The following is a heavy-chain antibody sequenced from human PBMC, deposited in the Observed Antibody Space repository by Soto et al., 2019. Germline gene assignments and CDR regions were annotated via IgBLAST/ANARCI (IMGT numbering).Heavy chain of an antibody. CDR2: IIPIFGTA. CDR3: ARVAHSAAFGRFDP. D-gene: IGHD6-25*01. V-gene: IGHV1-69*13. Sequence: SVKVSCKASGGTFSSYAISWVRQAPGQGLEWMGGIIPIFGTANYAQKFQGRVTITADESTSTAYMELSSLRSEDTAVYYCARVAHSAAFGRFDPWGQGTLVTVYS. J-gene: IGHJ5*02. CDR1: GGTFSSYA.